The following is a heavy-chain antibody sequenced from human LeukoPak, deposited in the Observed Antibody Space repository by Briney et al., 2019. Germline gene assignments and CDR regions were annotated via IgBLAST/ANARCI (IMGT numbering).Heavy chain of an antibody. D-gene: IGHD1-1*01. CDR1: GFTFSSYG. Sequence: GGSLRLPCAASGFTFSSYGMHWVRQAPGKGLEWVAVISYDGSNKYYADSVKGRFTISRDNSKNTLYLQMNSLRAEDTAVYYCAKLNWNDGIDYWGQGTLVTVSS. CDR3: AKLNWNDGIDY. CDR2: ISYDGSNK. V-gene: IGHV3-30*18. J-gene: IGHJ4*02.